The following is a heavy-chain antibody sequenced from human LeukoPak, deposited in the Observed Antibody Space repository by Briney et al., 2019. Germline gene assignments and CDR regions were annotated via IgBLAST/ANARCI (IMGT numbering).Heavy chain of an antibody. J-gene: IGHJ5*02. Sequence: GESLKISCKGSGYSFSTYWIAWVRQMPGKGLEWMVIFYPYDSDTRYSPSFQGQVTISADKSISTAYLQWSSLKASDTAMYYCARQLRESITANWFDPWGQGTQVTVSS. CDR2: FYPYDSDT. D-gene: IGHD6-6*01. V-gene: IGHV5-51*01. CDR1: GYSFSTYW. CDR3: ARQLRESITANWFDP.